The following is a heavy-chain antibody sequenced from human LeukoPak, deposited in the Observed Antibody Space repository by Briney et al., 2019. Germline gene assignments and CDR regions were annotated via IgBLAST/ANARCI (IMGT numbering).Heavy chain of an antibody. CDR1: GYSFTSYW. CDR2: IYPDDSDT. V-gene: IGHV5-51*01. Sequence: GESLKISCKGSGYSFTSYWIGWVRQMPGKGLEWMGIIYPDDSDTRYSPSFQGQVTISADKSISTAYLQWSSLKASDTAMYYCARPISGSDDAFDIWGQGTMVTVSS. D-gene: IGHD3-3*02. J-gene: IGHJ3*02. CDR3: ARPISGSDDAFDI.